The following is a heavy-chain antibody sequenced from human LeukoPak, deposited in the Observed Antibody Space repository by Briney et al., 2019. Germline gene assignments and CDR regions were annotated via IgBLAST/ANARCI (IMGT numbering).Heavy chain of an antibody. CDR2: LKPDGSEK. Sequence: PGGSLRLSCAVSGFTFSNYWMSWVRQAPGKGLEWVANLKPDGSEKYYVDSVKGRFTISRDNAKNSVYLQMNSLRAEDTAVYYCARDDITTRHDYWGQGTLVTVSS. J-gene: IGHJ4*02. V-gene: IGHV3-7*01. D-gene: IGHD1-1*01. CDR3: ARDDITTRHDY. CDR1: GFTFSNYW.